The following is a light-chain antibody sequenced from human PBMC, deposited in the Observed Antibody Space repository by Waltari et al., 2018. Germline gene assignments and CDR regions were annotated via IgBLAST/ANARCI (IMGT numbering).Light chain of an antibody. CDR3: CSYAGSYTFV. CDR2: DVN. J-gene: IGLJ2*01. V-gene: IGLV2-11*01. Sequence: QSALTQPRSVSGSPGQSVTISCTGTSSDVGGYNYVSWYQQHPGKAPKFIIYDVNKRPSGVPDRLTGTKSGYTASLTISGLQAKDEADYYCCSYAGSYTFVFGGGTKLTVL. CDR1: SSDVGGYNY.